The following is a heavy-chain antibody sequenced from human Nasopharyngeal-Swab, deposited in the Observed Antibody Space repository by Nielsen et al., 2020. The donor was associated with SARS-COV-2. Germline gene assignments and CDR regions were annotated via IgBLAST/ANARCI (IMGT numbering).Heavy chain of an antibody. Sequence: GGSLRLSCAASGFTFSSYSMNWVRQAPGKGLEWVSSISSSSSYIYYADSVKGRFTISRDNAKNSLYLQMNSLRAEDTAVYYCARYIIAARPLYYHYGMDVWGQGTTVTVSS. CDR1: GFTFSSYS. V-gene: IGHV3-21*01. CDR2: ISSSSSYI. CDR3: ARYIIAARPLYYHYGMDV. J-gene: IGHJ6*02. D-gene: IGHD6-6*01.